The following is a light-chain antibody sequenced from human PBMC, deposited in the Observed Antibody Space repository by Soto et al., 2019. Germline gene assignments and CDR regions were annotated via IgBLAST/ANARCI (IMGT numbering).Light chain of an antibody. Sequence: DIQMPQSPSSLSASVGDRVTITCRASQSISNYLNWYQQKPGKAPKLLMYAASSLQSGVPSRFSGSGTGTEFTLTISSLQPEDFATYYCQQSYSTPRTLGQGTKVEIK. CDR1: QSISNY. CDR3: QQSYSTPRT. V-gene: IGKV1-39*01. CDR2: AAS. J-gene: IGKJ1*01.